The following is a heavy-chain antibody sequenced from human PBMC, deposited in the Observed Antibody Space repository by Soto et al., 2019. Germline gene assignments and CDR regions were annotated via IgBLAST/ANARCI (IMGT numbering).Heavy chain of an antibody. J-gene: IGHJ3*02. D-gene: IGHD3-22*01. Sequence: EVQLVESGGGLVQPGGSLRLSGAASGFTFSSYWMSWVRQAPGNGLEWVANIKPDGSEKWYVDSVKGRFTISRDNADNSAYRQMNRLRDEDTAVYYCARGYYYDTGGHVADACDICGHGTMVTVSS. CDR3: ARGYYYDTGGHVADACDI. CDR1: GFTFSSYW. CDR2: IKPDGSEK. V-gene: IGHV3-7*04.